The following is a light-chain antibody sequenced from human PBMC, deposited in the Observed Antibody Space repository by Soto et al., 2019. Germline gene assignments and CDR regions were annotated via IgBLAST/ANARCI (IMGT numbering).Light chain of an antibody. J-gene: IGKJ4*01. CDR2: DAS. V-gene: IGKV3-11*01. Sequence: EIVLTQSPATLSLSPGERAALSCRASQSVSSYLAWYQQKPGQAPRLLIYDASKRPTGIPARFSGSGSGTDFTLTISSLEHEDVAVYFCQQRSNWPSTFGGGTKVEI. CDR3: QQRSNWPST. CDR1: QSVSSY.